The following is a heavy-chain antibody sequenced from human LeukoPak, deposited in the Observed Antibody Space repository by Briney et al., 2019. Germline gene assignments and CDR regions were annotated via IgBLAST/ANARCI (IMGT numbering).Heavy chain of an antibody. Sequence: GGSLRLSCAASGFTVSSNYMSWVRQAPGKGLEWVSVIYSGGSTYYADSVKGRFTISRDNSKNTLYLQMNSLRAEDTAVYYCARAHRYCSGGSCYSSWFDPWGQGTLVTVSS. J-gene: IGHJ5*02. CDR1: GFTVSSNY. CDR2: IYSGGST. D-gene: IGHD2-15*01. V-gene: IGHV3-66*01. CDR3: ARAHRYCSGGSCYSSWFDP.